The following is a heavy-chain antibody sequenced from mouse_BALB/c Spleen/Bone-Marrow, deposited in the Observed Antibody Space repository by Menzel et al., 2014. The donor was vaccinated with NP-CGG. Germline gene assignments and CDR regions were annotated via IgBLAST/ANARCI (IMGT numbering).Heavy chain of an antibody. Sequence: VQLQQSGAELVKPGASVKLSCTASGFNIKDTYMHWVKQRPEQGLEWIGRIDPANGNTKYDPKFQGKATITADTSSNTAYLQLSSLKSEDTVVYYCASYFYGSAWFAYWGQGTLVTVSA. CDR3: ASYFYGSAWFAY. V-gene: IGHV14-3*02. CDR1: GFNIKDTY. CDR2: IDPANGNT. D-gene: IGHD1-1*01. J-gene: IGHJ3*01.